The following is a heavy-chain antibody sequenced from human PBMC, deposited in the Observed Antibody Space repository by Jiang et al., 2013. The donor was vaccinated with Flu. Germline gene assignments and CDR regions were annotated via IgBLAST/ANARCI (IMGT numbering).Heavy chain of an antibody. Sequence: PTQTLTLTCTFSGFSLITSGVGVGWIRQPPEKALEWLAIIFWDDDERYRPALKSRLTVTKDTSKNQVVLTMTNMDPVDTGTYFCAHIGVFRNRGFNYWGQGTLVTVSS. D-gene: IGHD1-14*01. CDR2: IFWDDDE. J-gene: IGHJ4*02. CDR1: GFSLITSGVG. V-gene: IGHV2-5*02. CDR3: AHIGVFRNRGFNY.